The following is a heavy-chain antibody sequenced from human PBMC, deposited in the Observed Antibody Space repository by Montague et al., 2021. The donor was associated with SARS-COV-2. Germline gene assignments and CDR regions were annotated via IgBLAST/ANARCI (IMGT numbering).Heavy chain of an antibody. CDR3: ARVGDFWGGDAFDI. D-gene: IGHD3-3*01. CDR1: GFTFSRYW. Sequence: SLRLSCAASGFTFSRYWMSWVRQAPGKGLEWVANINKDESLKFHADSVKGRFTISRDNAKNSMYLQINSLRVEDTAVYYCARVGDFWGGDAFDIWGRGTMVTVSS. J-gene: IGHJ3*02. CDR2: INKDESLK. V-gene: IGHV3-7*01.